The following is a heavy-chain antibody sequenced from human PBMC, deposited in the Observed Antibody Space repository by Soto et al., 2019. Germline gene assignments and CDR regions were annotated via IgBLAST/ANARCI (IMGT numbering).Heavy chain of an antibody. J-gene: IGHJ6*02. CDR1: GFTFSSYG. CDR2: IWYDGSNK. D-gene: IGHD5-12*01. V-gene: IGHV3-33*01. Sequence: PGGSLRLSCAASGFTFSSYGMHWVRQAPGKGLEWVAVIWYDGSNKYYADSVKGRFTISRDNSKNTLYLQMNSLRAEDTAVYYCARDLGVATIWDYYYYGMDVWGQGTTVTVSS. CDR3: ARDLGVATIWDYYYYGMDV.